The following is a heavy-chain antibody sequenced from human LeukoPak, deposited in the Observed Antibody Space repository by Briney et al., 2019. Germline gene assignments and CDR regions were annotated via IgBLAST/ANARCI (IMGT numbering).Heavy chain of an antibody. CDR3: ARVNEDWFTCRRGLCPIEF. CDR1: GFTFSSYA. D-gene: IGHD2-15*01. CDR2: ISYDGNNK. J-gene: IGHJ4*02. V-gene: IGHV3-30*04. Sequence: GGSLRLSCAAFGFTFSSYAMHWVRQAPGKGLEWVAVISYDGNNKYYADSVKGRFTISRDNSKNTVYLQMNSLRVEDTAVFYCARVNEDWFTCRRGLCPIEFWGQGSLVTVSS.